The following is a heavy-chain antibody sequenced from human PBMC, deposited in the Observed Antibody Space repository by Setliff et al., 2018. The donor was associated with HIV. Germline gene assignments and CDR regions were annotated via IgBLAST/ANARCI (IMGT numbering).Heavy chain of an antibody. V-gene: IGHV4-34*01. D-gene: IGHD4-17*01. Sequence: SETLSLTCAVFGGSFSGYYWSWIRQPPGKGLEWIGEINHSGSTDYNPSLKSRVTISVDPSKNQFSLNLSSVTAADTAVYYGARYDYGDFDYWGQGTPVTVSS. CDR3: ARYDYGDFDY. CDR1: GGSFSGYY. J-gene: IGHJ4*02. CDR2: INHSGST.